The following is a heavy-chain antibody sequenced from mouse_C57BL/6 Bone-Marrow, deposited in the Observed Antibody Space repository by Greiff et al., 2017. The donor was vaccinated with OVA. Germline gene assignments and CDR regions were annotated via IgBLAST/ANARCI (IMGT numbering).Heavy chain of an antibody. Sequence: EVQLQQSGPVLVKPGASVKMSCKASGYTFTDYYMNWVKQSHGKSLEWIGVINPYNGGTSYNQKFKGKATLTVDKSSSTAYMELNSLTSEDSAVYYCASQALFYYYGIDYWGQGTTLTVSS. CDR2: INPYNGGT. CDR1: GYTFTDYY. D-gene: IGHD1-1*01. J-gene: IGHJ2*01. V-gene: IGHV1-19*01. CDR3: ASQALFYYYGIDY.